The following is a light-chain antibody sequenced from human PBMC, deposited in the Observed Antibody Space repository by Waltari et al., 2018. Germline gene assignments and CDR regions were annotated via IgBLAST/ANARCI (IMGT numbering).Light chain of an antibody. CDR3: FSYAGINTYNYV. CDR1: RSDGGAYNH. Sequence: QSALTQPASVSGSPGQSTTISCTGTRSDGGAYNHISWFRQYPGNAPEPIIYDVYNRPFGVSSRFSGSKSGNTASLTISGLQADDEADYYCFSYAGINTYNYVFGGGTVVTVL. V-gene: IGLV2-14*01. J-gene: IGLJ1*01. CDR2: DVY.